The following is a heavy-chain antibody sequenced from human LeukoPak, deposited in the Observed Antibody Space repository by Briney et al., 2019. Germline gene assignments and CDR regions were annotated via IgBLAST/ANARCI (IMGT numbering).Heavy chain of an antibody. D-gene: IGHD2-15*01. J-gene: IGHJ4*02. CDR3: ARAYCSGGSCHFDY. CDR2: IYYSGST. Sequence: SETLSLTCSVSGDSIYWSWIRQPPGKGLEWIGYIYYSGSTNYNPSLKSRVTISVDTSKNQFSLRLSSVTAADTAVYYCARAYCSGGSCHFDYWGQGTLVTVSS. CDR1: GDSIY. V-gene: IGHV4-59*01.